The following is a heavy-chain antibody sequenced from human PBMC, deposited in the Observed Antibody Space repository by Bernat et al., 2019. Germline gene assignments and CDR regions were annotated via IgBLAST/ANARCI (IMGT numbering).Heavy chain of an antibody. Sequence: EAQLLESGGDLVEPGGSLRLSCAASGFTFSLYAMAWVRQAPGKGLEWVSAISGSGITTYYADSVKGRFTVSRDNSRNTVYLEMSSLTAEVTALYYCAKDEESSGRDHDAFDIWGHGTMVTVSS. D-gene: IGHD6-19*01. CDR2: ISGSGITT. CDR1: GFTFSLYA. CDR3: AKDEESSGRDHDAFDI. J-gene: IGHJ3*02. V-gene: IGHV3-23*01.